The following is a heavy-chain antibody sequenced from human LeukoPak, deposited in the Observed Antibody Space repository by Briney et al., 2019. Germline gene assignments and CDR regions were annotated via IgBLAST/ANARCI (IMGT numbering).Heavy chain of an antibody. CDR3: AKKVKRGAFDY. Sequence: GGSLRLSCAASGVTFRSNGMSWVREAPGKGLEWVSVINDYGSITDYADSVKGRFTISRDNSRNTLYLQMNSLRAEDTAVYYCAKKVKRGAFDYWGHGTLVTVSS. D-gene: IGHD4/OR15-4a*01. J-gene: IGHJ4*01. V-gene: IGHV3-23*01. CDR1: GVTFRSNG. CDR2: INDYGSIT.